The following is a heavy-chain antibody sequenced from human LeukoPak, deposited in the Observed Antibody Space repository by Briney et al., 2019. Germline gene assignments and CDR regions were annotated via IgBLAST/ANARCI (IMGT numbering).Heavy chain of an antibody. CDR3: AKGPYSSSWYWFDP. CDR1: GFTFSIYA. J-gene: IGHJ5*02. D-gene: IGHD6-13*01. CDR2: ILDDGTNT. V-gene: IGHV3-30-3*01. Sequence: GRSLRLSCAASGFTFSIYAMHWVRQAPGKGLEWVAVILDDGTNTYHADSLKGRFTISRDNSNNTLYLQMNSLRAEDTAVYYCAKGPYSSSWYWFDPWGQGTLVTVSS.